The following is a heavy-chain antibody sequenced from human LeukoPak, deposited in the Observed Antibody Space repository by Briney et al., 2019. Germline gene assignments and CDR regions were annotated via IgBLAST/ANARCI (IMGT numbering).Heavy chain of an antibody. Sequence: PSETLSLTCNVYGGSISDYYWNWTRQPPGKGLEWIGYIHHSGTTSSNPSLKSRGTISIDTSKNQFSLNLNPVTTADTAIYYCARWPIHLGYCSGSLCHKWFDPWGQGTLVTVSS. J-gene: IGHJ5*02. CDR3: ARWPIHLGYCSGSLCHKWFDP. D-gene: IGHD2-15*01. CDR2: IHHSGTT. V-gene: IGHV4-59*08. CDR1: GGSISDYY.